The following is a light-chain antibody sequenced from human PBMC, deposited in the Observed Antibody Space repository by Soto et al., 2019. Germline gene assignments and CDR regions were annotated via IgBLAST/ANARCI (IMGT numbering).Light chain of an antibody. CDR2: EVS. Sequence: QSVLTQPPSASGSPGQSVTISCTGTSSDVGGYNYVSWYQQHPGKAPKLMIYEVSKRPSGVPDRFSGSKSGNTASLTVSGLQGEDEADYYCSSYTRSSSVLFGGGTKVTVL. CDR3: SSYTRSSSVL. CDR1: SSDVGGYNY. V-gene: IGLV2-8*01. J-gene: IGLJ2*01.